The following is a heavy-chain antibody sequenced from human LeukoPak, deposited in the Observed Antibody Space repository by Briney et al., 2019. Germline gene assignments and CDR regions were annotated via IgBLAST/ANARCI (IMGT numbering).Heavy chain of an antibody. Sequence: SETLSLTCTVSGGSISSYYWNWIRQPPGKGLEWIGYISYSGSTSYNPSLKSRVTISVDTSKNQFSLNLSSVTAADTAVYYCVRGENYYDNSTYYYYMDVWGKGTTVTVSS. D-gene: IGHD3-22*01. CDR3: VRGENYYDNSTYYYYMDV. CDR2: ISYSGST. V-gene: IGHV4-59*01. J-gene: IGHJ6*03. CDR1: GGSISSYY.